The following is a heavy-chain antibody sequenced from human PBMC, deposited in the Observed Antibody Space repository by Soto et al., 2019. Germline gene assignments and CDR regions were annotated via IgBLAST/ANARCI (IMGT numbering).Heavy chain of an antibody. CDR2: IYYSGST. Sequence: SETLSLTCTVSGGSISSSSYYWGWIRQPPGKGLEWIGSIYYSGSTYYNPSLKSRVTISVDTSKNQFSLKLSSVTAADTAVCYCARTNVGEDYDFWGGYTRGYYYYYMDVWGKGTTVTVSS. J-gene: IGHJ6*03. V-gene: IGHV4-39*01. CDR1: GGSISSSSYY. D-gene: IGHD3-3*01. CDR3: ARTNVGEDYDFWGGYTRGYYYYYMDV.